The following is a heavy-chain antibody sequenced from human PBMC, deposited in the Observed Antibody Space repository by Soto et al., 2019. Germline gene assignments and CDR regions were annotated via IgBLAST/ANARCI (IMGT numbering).Heavy chain of an antibody. Sequence: QVQLQESGPGLVKPSETLSLTCTVSGGSISSYYWSWIRQPPGKGLEWIGYIYYSGSTNYNPSLKSRVTISVDTSKNQFSLKLSSVTAADTAVYYCARGHGARVGGFVVAAYFDYWGQGTLVTVSS. CDR1: GGSISSYY. CDR2: IYYSGST. J-gene: IGHJ4*02. D-gene: IGHD2-15*01. CDR3: ARGHGARVGGFVVAAYFDY. V-gene: IGHV4-59*08.